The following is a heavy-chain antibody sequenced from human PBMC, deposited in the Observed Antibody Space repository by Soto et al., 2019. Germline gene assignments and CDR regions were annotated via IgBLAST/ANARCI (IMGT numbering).Heavy chain of an antibody. CDR2: IYYSGFT. J-gene: IGHJ3*01. Sequence: QVQLQESGPGLVKPSETLSLTCTDSGGSISSSYWNWIRQPPGKGLEWIAYIYYSGFTSYNPSLTSRVTISLQISQNRLPLNLTSVTPADTAVYYCARLYPLYDLLTGFQRFAFYVWGQETGVTVTS. CDR3: ARLYPLYDLLTGFQRFAFYV. D-gene: IGHD3-9*01. V-gene: IGHV4-59*01. CDR1: GGSISSSY.